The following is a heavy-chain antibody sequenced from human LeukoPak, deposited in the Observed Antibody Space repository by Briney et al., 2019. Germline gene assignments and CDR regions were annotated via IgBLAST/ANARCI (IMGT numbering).Heavy chain of an antibody. CDR3: STDPRLLTY. CDR1: GFIFSDSY. J-gene: IGHJ4*01. D-gene: IGHD2-8*01. CDR2: ISPSSHDI. V-gene: IGHV3-11*01. Sequence: PGGSLRLSCVVSGFIFSDSYMTWLRQTPGKGLESLAYISPSSHDIYYADCVKGRFTISRDNARTSLYLQMNSLGPDDTALYYCSTDPRLLTYWGHGTLVTVSS.